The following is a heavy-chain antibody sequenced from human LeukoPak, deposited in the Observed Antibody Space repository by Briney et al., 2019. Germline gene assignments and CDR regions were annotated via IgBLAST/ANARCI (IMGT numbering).Heavy chain of an antibody. J-gene: IGHJ4*02. Sequence: GGSLRLSCAASGLTFSKYSMNWVRQAPGKGLEWVSSISSSSSYIYYADSVKGRFTISRDNAKNSLYLQMNSLRAEDTAVYYCARDLTRRQQLVSDFDHWGQGTLVTVSS. CDR2: ISSSSSYI. V-gene: IGHV3-21*01. CDR3: ARDLTRRQQLVSDFDH. CDR1: GLTFSKYS. D-gene: IGHD6-13*01.